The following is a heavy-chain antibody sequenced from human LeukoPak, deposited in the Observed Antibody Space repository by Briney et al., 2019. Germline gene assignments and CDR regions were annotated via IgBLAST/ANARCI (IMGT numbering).Heavy chain of an antibody. V-gene: IGHV1-18*01. J-gene: IGHJ1*01. D-gene: IGHD3-22*01. Sequence: EASVKVSCKASGYTFTSYGISWVRQAPGQGLEWMGWISAYNGSTNYAQKLQGRVTMTTDTSTSTAYMELRSLRSDDTAVYYCARDYAYYYDSSGYEQYFQHWGQGTLVTVSS. CDR2: ISAYNGST. CDR3: ARDYAYYYDSSGYEQYFQH. CDR1: GYTFTSYG.